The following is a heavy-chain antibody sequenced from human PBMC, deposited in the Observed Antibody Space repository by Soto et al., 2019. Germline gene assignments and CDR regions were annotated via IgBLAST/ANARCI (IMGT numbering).Heavy chain of an antibody. J-gene: IGHJ4*02. CDR3: ARVRSPHYFDY. CDR1: GGSISSSSYC. D-gene: IGHD3-10*01. CDR2: IYHSGST. Sequence: PSGNLSLTCTVSGGSISSSSYCWGWVRQPPGKGLEWIGEIYHSGSTNYNPSLKSRVTISVDKSKNQFSLKLSSVTAADTAVYYCARVRSPHYFDYWVQGTLVTVSS. V-gene: IGHV4-4*02.